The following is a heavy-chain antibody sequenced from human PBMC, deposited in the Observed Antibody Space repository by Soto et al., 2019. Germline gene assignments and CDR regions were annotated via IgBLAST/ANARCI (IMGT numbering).Heavy chain of an antibody. V-gene: IGHV3-30*18. CDR3: AKDPAGSTLGFFDI. J-gene: IGHJ3*02. Sequence: GGSLRLSCAASGFTFNNYGMHWVRQAPGKGLEWVAVISYDGSNKIYADSVKGRFTISRDDSKNTLYVQMNSLRPEDTAVCYCAKDPAGSTLGFFDIWGQGTLVTVSS. CDR2: ISYDGSNK. CDR1: GFTFNNYG. D-gene: IGHD3-10*01.